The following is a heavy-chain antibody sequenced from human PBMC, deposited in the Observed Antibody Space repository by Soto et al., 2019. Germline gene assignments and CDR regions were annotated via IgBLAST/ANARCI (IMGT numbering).Heavy chain of an antibody. J-gene: IGHJ4*02. D-gene: IGHD2-8*01. Sequence: GGSLRLSCAASGFTFSSYAMSWVRQAPGKGLEWVSAISGSGGSTYYADSVKGRSTISRDNSKNTLYLQMNSLRAEDTAVYYCAKGSHLVVLMVYAAFDYWGQGTLVTVSS. V-gene: IGHV3-23*01. CDR1: GFTFSSYA. CDR3: AKGSHLVVLMVYAAFDY. CDR2: ISGSGGST.